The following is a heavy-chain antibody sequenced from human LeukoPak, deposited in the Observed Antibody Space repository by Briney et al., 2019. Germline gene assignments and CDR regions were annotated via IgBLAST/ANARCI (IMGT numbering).Heavy chain of an antibody. CDR2: IIPILGIA. CDR3: ARVIGYCSGGSCPDYYYYYGMDV. V-gene: IGHV1-69*04. Sequence: GASVKVSCKASGGTFSSYAISWVRQVPGQGLEWMGRIIPILGIANYAQKFQGRVTITADKSTSTAYMELSSLRSEDTAVYYCARVIGYCSGGSCPDYYYYYGMDVWGQGTTVTVSS. D-gene: IGHD2-15*01. J-gene: IGHJ6*02. CDR1: GGTFSSYA.